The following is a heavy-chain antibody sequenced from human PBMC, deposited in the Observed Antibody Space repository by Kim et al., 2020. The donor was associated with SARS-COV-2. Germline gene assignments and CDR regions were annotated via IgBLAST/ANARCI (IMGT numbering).Heavy chain of an antibody. Sequence: SETLSLTCTVSGGSISSGGYYWSWIRQHPGKGLEWIGYIYYSGSTYYNPSLKSRVTISVDTSKNQFSLKLSSVTAADTAVYYCARGRFGESLFDYWGQGTLVTVSS. D-gene: IGHD3-10*01. V-gene: IGHV4-31*03. J-gene: IGHJ4*02. CDR2: IYYSGST. CDR3: ARGRFGESLFDY. CDR1: GGSISSGGYY.